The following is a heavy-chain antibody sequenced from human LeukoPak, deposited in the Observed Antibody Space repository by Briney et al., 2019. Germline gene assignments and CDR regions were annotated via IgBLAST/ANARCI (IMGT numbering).Heavy chain of an antibody. V-gene: IGHV3-30*18. CDR1: GFTFSSYG. CDR3: AKDVAHSSGWRRDY. D-gene: IGHD6-19*01. CDR2: ISYDGSNK. Sequence: GGSLRLSCAASGFTFSSYGMHWVRQAPGKGLEWVAVISYDGSNKYYADSVKGRFTISRDNSKNTLYLQMNSLRAEDTAVYYCAKDVAHSSGWRRDYWGQGTLVTVSS. J-gene: IGHJ4*02.